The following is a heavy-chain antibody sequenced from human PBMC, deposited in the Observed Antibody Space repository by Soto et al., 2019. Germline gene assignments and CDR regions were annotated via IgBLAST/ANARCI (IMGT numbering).Heavy chain of an antibody. CDR2: INPSGGST. Sequence: QVQLVQSGAEVKKPGASVKVSCKASGYTFTRYYMHWVRQAPVQGLEWMGIINPSGGSTSYAQKCQGKVTMINDTSTWTGYMELSSLRCEDTAVYYFASDCEQYSDYAISRIYYYYGIHVCGQEATVTVSS. CDR3: ASDCEQYSDYAISRIYYYYGIHV. J-gene: IGHJ6*02. V-gene: IGHV1-46*01. CDR1: GYTFTRYY. D-gene: IGHD5-12*01.